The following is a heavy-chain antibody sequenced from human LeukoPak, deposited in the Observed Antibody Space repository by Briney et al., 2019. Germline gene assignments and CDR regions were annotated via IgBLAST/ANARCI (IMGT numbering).Heavy chain of an antibody. D-gene: IGHD6-19*01. V-gene: IGHV1-2*06. J-gene: IGHJ4*02. CDR1: GYTFTGYY. CDR2: INPNSGGT. Sequence: GASVKVPCKASGYTFTGYYMHWVRQAPGQGLEWMGRINPNSGGTNYAQKFQGRVTMTRDTSISTAYMELSRLRSDDTAVYYCARGVTLTRSGSDYWGQGTLVTVSS. CDR3: ARGVTLTRSGSDY.